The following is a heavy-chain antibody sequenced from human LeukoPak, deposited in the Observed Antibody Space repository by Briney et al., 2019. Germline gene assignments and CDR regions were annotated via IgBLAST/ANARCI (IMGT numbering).Heavy chain of an antibody. CDR1: GFSLSTSGTR. Sequence: SGPALVKPTQTLTLTCTFSGFSLSTSGTRVSWIRQPPGKALEWLARIDWDDDKFYSTSLKTRLTISKDASKIQVVLTMTNMDPVDTATYYCARTTYYYGSGSYWFDPWGQGTLVTVSS. D-gene: IGHD3-10*01. J-gene: IGHJ5*02. CDR2: IDWDDDK. CDR3: ARTTYYYGSGSYWFDP. V-gene: IGHV2-70*04.